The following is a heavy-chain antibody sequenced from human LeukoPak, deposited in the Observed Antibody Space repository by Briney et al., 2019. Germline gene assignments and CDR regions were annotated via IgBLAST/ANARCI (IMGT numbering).Heavy chain of an antibody. Sequence: GGSLRLSCAASGFTFSSYWMSWVRQAPGKGLEWVSAISGSGGSTYYADSVKGRFTISRDNSKNTLYLQMNSLRAEDTALYYCAKDKGIAAAGLFDYWGQGTLVTVSS. J-gene: IGHJ4*02. CDR3: AKDKGIAAAGLFDY. CDR1: GFTFSSYW. V-gene: IGHV3-23*01. CDR2: ISGSGGST. D-gene: IGHD6-13*01.